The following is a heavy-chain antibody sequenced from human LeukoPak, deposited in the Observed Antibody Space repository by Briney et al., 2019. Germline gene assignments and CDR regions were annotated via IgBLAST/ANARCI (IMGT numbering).Heavy chain of an antibody. CDR1: GFTFSSYS. CDR3: ARAYVWGSYRYFDY. V-gene: IGHV3-48*04. Sequence: PGGSLRLSCAASGFTFSSYSMNWVRQAPGKGLEWVSYISSSSSTIYYADSVKGRFTISRDNAKNSLYLQMNSLRAEDTAVYYCARAYVWGSYRYFDYWGQGTLVTVSS. D-gene: IGHD3-16*02. CDR2: ISSSSSTI. J-gene: IGHJ4*02.